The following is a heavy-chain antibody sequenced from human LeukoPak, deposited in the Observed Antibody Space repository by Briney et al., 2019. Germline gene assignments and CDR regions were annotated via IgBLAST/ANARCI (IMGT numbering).Heavy chain of an antibody. Sequence: PSETLSLTCAVYGGSSSGYYWSWIRQPPGKGLEWIGEINHSGSTNYNPSLKSRVTISVDTSKNQFSLKLSSVTAADTAVYYCARVRTYYYYGMDVWGQGTTVTVSS. CDR2: INHSGST. CDR3: ARVRTYYYYGMDV. CDR1: GGSSSGYY. V-gene: IGHV4-34*01. J-gene: IGHJ6*02.